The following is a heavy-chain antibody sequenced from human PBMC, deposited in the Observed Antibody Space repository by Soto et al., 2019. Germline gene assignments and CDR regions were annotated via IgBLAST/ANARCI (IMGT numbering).Heavy chain of an antibody. CDR3: VRDSHGDY. Sequence: EVQLLESGGGLFHPGGSLGLPVQGSGLTFSITWMPWARQAPGKGLEWVSRIDHDGPTDYADSVRGRFTISRDNAENTLYLQMNSLRPEDTAVYYCVRDSHGDYWGQGTLVTVSS. CDR2: IDHDGPT. CDR1: GLTFSITW. J-gene: IGHJ4*02. V-gene: IGHV3-74*01.